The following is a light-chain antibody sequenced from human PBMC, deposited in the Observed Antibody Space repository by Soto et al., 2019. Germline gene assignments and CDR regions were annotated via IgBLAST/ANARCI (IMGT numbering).Light chain of an antibody. CDR1: SSDVGSYNL. V-gene: IGLV2-23*01. CDR2: EGS. J-gene: IGLJ1*01. Sequence: QSALTQPASVSGSPGQSSTISCTGTSSDVGSYNLVSWYQQHPGKAPRLMIYEGSKRPSGVSNRFSGSKSGNTASLTISGLQAEDEADYFCCSYAGGSTYVFGTGTKVT. CDR3: CSYAGGSTYV.